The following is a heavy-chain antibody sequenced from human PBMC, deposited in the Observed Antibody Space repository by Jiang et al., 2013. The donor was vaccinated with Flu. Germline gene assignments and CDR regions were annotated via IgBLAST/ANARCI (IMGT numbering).Heavy chain of an antibody. Sequence: GSGLVKPSETLSLTCTVSGGSVSGGSYYWSWIRQPPGRGLEWIAYIYYGGSTNYNPSLKSRVTISVDTSKNQFSLKLSSVTAADTAVYYCARIDRRIAAAGPYFDYWGQGTLV. J-gene: IGHJ4*02. CDR2: IYYGGST. CDR1: GGSVSGGSYY. V-gene: IGHV4-61*01. CDR3: ARIDRRIAAAGPYFDY. D-gene: IGHD6-13*01.